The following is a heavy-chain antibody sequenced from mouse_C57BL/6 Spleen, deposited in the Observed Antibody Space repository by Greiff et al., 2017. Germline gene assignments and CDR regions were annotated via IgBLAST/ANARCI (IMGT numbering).Heavy chain of an antibody. CDR1: GYTFTSYW. CDR3: AMEMNDDEGAWFAY. J-gene: IGHJ3*01. Sequence: VQLQQSGPELVKPGASVKMSCKASGYTFTSYWITWVKQRPGQGLEWIGDIYPGSGSTNYNEKFKSKATLTVDTSSSTADMQLSSLTSEDSAVYYCAMEMNDDEGAWFAYWGQGTLVTVSA. CDR2: IYPGSGST. V-gene: IGHV1-55*01. D-gene: IGHD2-12*01.